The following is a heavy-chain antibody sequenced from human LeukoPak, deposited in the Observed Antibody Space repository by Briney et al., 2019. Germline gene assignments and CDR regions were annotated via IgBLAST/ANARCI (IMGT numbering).Heavy chain of an antibody. CDR1: GGSFSGYY. V-gene: IGHV4-34*01. CDR2: INHSGST. CDR3: ARDGSMVRGVIHYYYGMDV. J-gene: IGHJ6*02. Sequence: SETLSLTCAVYGGSFSGYYWSWIRQPPGKGLEWIGEINHSGSTNYNPSLKSRITISVDTSKNQFSLKLSSVTAADTAVYYCARDGSMVRGVIHYYYGMDVWGQGTTVTVSS. D-gene: IGHD3-10*01.